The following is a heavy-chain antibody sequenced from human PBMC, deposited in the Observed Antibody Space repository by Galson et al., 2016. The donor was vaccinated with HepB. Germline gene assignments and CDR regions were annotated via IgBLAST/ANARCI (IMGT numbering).Heavy chain of an antibody. V-gene: IGHV3-21*01. CDR3: AKSSEGLLRFSGMDV. CDR2: TGTGTGYK. Sequence: SLRLSCAAFGFTFSNYAMTWVRQAPGKGLEWVSSTGTGTGYKYYAGSVKGRFTISRDDAKNSLYLQMNSLRAEDTAVYYCAKSSEGLLRFSGMDVWGQGTTVTVSS. D-gene: IGHD2-21*02. J-gene: IGHJ6*02. CDR1: GFTFSNYA.